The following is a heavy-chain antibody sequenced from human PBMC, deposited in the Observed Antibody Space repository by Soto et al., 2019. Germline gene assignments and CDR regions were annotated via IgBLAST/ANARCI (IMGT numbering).Heavy chain of an antibody. CDR3: ARDRREYSSSSVGWFDP. D-gene: IGHD6-6*01. CDR2: IYYSGST. J-gene: IGHJ5*02. Sequence: PSETLSLTCTASGGSISSYYWSWIRQPPGKGLEWIGYIYYSGSTNYNPSLKSRVTISVDTSKNQFSLKLSSVTAADTAVYYCARDRREYSSSSVGWFDPWGQGALVTVSS. V-gene: IGHV4-59*01. CDR1: GGSISSYY.